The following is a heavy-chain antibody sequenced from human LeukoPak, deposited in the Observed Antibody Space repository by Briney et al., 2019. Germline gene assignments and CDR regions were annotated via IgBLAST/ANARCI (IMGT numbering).Heavy chain of an antibody. CDR3: ARLILSGSYLYYFDY. D-gene: IGHD1-26*01. CDR1: GFIVSTSY. V-gene: IGHV3-23*03. CDR2: IYSDGGT. J-gene: IGHJ4*02. Sequence: GGSLRLSCAASGFIVSTSYMSWVRQAPGQGLEWVSVIYSDGGTSFAGNTYYADSVEGRFTISRDNSKNTLYLQMNSLRAEDTAVYHCARLILSGSYLYYFDYWGQGTLVTVSS.